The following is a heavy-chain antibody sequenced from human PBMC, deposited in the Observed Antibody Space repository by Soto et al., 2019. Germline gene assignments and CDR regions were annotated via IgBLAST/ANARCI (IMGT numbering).Heavy chain of an antibody. CDR3: ARYIGELHYYGMDV. J-gene: IGHJ6*02. CDR1: GYSFTSYW. Sequence: LGQSLTISCEGSGYSFTSYWIAWKRQMHGKGLEWMGIIYPGDSDTRYSPSFQGQVTIAAAKSISTAYLQWSSLKASDTAMYYCARYIGELHYYGMDVWGQGTTVTVSS. D-gene: IGHD1-26*01. CDR2: IYPGDSDT. V-gene: IGHV5-51*01.